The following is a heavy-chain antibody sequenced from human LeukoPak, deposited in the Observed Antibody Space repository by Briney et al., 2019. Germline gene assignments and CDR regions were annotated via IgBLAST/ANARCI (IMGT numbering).Heavy chain of an antibody. V-gene: IGHV1-2*02. D-gene: IGHD3-22*01. CDR2: INPNSGGT. CDR3: ARDENTPAGHYDSSGYYFRNWFDP. Sequence: ASVKVSCKASGYTFTGYYMRWVRQAPGQGPEWMGWINPNSGGTNYAQKLQGRVTMTTDTSTSTAYMELRSLRSDDTAVYYCARDENTPAGHYDSSGYYFRNWFDPWGQGTLVTVSS. J-gene: IGHJ5*02. CDR1: GYTFTGYY.